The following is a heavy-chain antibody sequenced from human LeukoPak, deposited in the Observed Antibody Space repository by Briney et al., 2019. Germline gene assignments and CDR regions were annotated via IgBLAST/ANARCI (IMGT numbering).Heavy chain of an antibody. Sequence: SVKVSCKASGGTFSSYAISWVRQAPGQGLEWMGRIIPIFGTANYAQKFQGRVTITTDESTSTAYMELSSLRSEDTAVYYCATDPGLVAARPRGWFDPWGQGTQVTVSS. D-gene: IGHD6-6*01. J-gene: IGHJ5*02. CDR2: IIPIFGTA. CDR3: ATDPGLVAARPRGWFDP. CDR1: GGTFSSYA. V-gene: IGHV1-69*05.